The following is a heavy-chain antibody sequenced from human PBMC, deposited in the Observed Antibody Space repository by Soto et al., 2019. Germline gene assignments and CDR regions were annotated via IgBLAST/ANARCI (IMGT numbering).Heavy chain of an antibody. J-gene: IGHJ3*02. CDR1: GYTFTSYD. V-gene: IGHV1-8*01. D-gene: IGHD3-16*02. CDR2: MNPNSGNT. CDR3: ARGKGDYIWGSYRSDALDI. Sequence: QVQLVQSGAEVKKPGASVKVSCKASGYTFTSYDINWVRQATGQGLEWMGWMNPNSGNTGYAQKFQGRVTMTRNTSISTAYMELSSLRSEDTDVYYCARGKGDYIWGSYRSDALDIWGQGTMVTVSS.